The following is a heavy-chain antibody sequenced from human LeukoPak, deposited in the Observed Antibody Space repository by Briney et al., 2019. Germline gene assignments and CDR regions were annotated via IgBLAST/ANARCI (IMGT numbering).Heavy chain of an antibody. CDR1: GGSISSYY. CDR3: ARVRSSGWYSPDDYFDY. Sequence: PSETLSLTCTVSGGSISSYYWSWIRQPAGKGLEWIGRIYTSGSTNYNPSLKSRVTMSVDTSKNQFSLKLSSATAADTAVYYCARVRSSGWYSPDDYFDYWGQGTLVTVSS. D-gene: IGHD6-19*01. V-gene: IGHV4-4*07. J-gene: IGHJ4*02. CDR2: IYTSGST.